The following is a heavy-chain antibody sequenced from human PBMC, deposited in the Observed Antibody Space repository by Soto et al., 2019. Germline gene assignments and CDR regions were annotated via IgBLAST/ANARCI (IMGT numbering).Heavy chain of an antibody. V-gene: IGHV4-39*01. D-gene: IGHD6-13*01. CDR1: GGSISSSSYY. J-gene: IGHJ4*02. CDR3: ARRQSSSWYGL. Sequence: SETLSLTCTVSGGSISSSSYYWGWIRQPPGKGLEWIGSIYYSGSTYYNPSLKSRVTISVDTSKNQFSLKLSSVTAADTAVYYCARRQSSSWYGLWGQGTLVTVSS. CDR2: IYYSGST.